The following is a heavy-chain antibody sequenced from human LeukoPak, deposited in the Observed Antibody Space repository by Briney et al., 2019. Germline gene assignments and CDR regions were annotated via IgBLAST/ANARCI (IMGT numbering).Heavy chain of an antibody. Sequence: SETLSLTCTVSGGSISSGDYYWSWSRQPPGKGLEWIAYMYYSGSTYYNPSLKSRVTMSADTSKNQLSLKLSSVTAADTAVYYCARPYYYDSRIDPWGQGILVTVSS. CDR1: GGSISSGDYY. J-gene: IGHJ5*02. V-gene: IGHV4-30-4*01. CDR3: ARPYYYDSRIDP. D-gene: IGHD3-22*01. CDR2: MYYSGST.